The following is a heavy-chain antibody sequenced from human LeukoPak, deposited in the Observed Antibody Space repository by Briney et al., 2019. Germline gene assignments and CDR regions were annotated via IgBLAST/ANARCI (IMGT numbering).Heavy chain of an antibody. J-gene: IGHJ4*02. D-gene: IGHD4-11*01. Sequence: GGSLRLSCAASGITFSDFAMTWVRQAPGKGLEWVSEISGSGGSTYYAESVKGRFTISRDNSKNTLYLQMNSLRAEDTAVYYCAREVYSYFNYWGQGTLVTVSS. V-gene: IGHV3-23*01. CDR2: ISGSGGST. CDR1: GITFSDFA. CDR3: AREVYSYFNY.